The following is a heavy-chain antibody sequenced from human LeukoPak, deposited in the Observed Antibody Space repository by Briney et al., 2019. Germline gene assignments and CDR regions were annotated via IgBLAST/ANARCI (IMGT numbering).Heavy chain of an antibody. CDR3: AKGGPAVGGAFDI. Sequence: GGSLRLSCAASGFTFSSYAMSWVRQAPGKGLEWVSAISASGGSTYYADSVKGRFTISRDNSKNTLYLQMNSLRAEDTAAYYCAKGGPAVGGAFDIWGQGTMVTVSS. D-gene: IGHD5-12*01. V-gene: IGHV3-23*01. J-gene: IGHJ3*02. CDR2: ISASGGST. CDR1: GFTFSSYA.